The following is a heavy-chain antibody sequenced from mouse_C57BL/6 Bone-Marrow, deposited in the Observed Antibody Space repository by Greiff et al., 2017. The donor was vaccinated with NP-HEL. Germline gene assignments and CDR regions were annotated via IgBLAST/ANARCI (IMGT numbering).Heavy chain of an antibody. Sequence: EVQRVESGGGLVKPGGSLKLSCAASGFTFSDYGMPWVRQAPEKGLEWVAYISSGSSTIYYAATVKGRFTISRDNAKNTLFLQMTSLRSEDTAMYYCARYDYVDYWGQGTTLTVSS. D-gene: IGHD2-3*01. CDR1: GFTFSDYG. CDR2: ISSGSSTI. J-gene: IGHJ2*01. V-gene: IGHV5-17*01. CDR3: ARYDYVDY.